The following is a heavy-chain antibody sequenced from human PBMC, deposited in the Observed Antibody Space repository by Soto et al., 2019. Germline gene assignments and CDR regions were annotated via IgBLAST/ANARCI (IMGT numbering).Heavy chain of an antibody. D-gene: IGHD4-17*01. CDR2: INHSGST. CDR1: GGSFSGYY. CDR3: ARTSPQDTCGYGDYWSWFDP. V-gene: IGHV4-34*01. Sequence: PSETLSLTCAVYGGSFSGYYWSWIRQPPGKGLEWIGEINHSGSTNYNPSLKSRVTISVDTSKNQFSLKLSSVTAADTAVYYCARTSPQDTCGYGDYWSWFDPWGQGTLVTVSS. J-gene: IGHJ5*02.